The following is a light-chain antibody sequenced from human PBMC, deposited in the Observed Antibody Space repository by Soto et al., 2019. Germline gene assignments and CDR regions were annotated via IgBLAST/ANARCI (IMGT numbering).Light chain of an antibody. V-gene: IGKV4-1*01. J-gene: IGKJ2*01. Sequence: IVTTHSPDSLSESPGERATINCKSSQNILYSPNNKNYLAWYQQKPEQLHKLLTYWASTRQSGVTDRFSGSGSETDFTLTISSVQSEDVAVYYCRQYYNSPTFGQGTKLEI. CDR3: RQYYNSPT. CDR2: WAS. CDR1: QNILYSPNNKNY.